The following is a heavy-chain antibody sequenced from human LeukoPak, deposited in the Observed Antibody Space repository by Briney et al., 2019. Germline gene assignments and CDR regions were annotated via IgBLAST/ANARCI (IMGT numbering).Heavy chain of an antibody. CDR2: IYYSGST. J-gene: IGHJ4*02. CDR3: ARLVYSSSWYQGPYFDY. Sequence: PSETLSLTCTVSGGSISSYYWSWIRQPPGKGPEWIGYIYYSGSTNYNPSLKSRVTISVDTSKNQFSLKLSSVTAADTAVYYCARLVYSSSWYQGPYFDYWGQGTLVTVSS. CDR1: GGSISSYY. V-gene: IGHV4-59*08. D-gene: IGHD6-13*01.